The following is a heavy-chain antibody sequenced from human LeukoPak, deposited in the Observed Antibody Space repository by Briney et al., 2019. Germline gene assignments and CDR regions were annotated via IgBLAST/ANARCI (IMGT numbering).Heavy chain of an antibody. V-gene: IGHV1-3*01. CDR3: ARDWVSRYCSGGGCWVEYGMDV. J-gene: IGHJ6*02. CDR2: INAGNGNT. Sequence: GASVTVSCTASGYTFTSYAMHWVRQAPGQRLEWMGWINAGNGNTKYSQKFQGRVTITRDTSASTAYMELSSLRSEDTAVYYCARDWVSRYCSGGGCWVEYGMDVWGQGTTVTVSS. D-gene: IGHD2-15*01. CDR1: GYTFTSYA.